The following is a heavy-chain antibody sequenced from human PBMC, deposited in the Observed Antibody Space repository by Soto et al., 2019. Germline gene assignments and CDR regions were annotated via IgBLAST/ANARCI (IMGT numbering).Heavy chain of an antibody. V-gene: IGHV1-18*01. D-gene: IGHD3-10*01. Sequence: QVQLVQSGAEVKKPGASVKVSCKASGYTFTSYGISWVRQAPGQGLEWMGWISAYNGNTNYAQKLQGRVTMTTDTSRSTAYMELRSLRSDDPAVYYCAGADLGCGEFTPATFDIWGQGTMVTVSS. CDR2: ISAYNGNT. CDR1: GYTFTSYG. J-gene: IGHJ3*02. CDR3: AGADLGCGEFTPATFDI.